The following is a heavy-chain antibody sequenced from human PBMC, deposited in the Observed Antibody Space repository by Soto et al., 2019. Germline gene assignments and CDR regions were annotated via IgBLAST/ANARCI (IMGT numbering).Heavy chain of an antibody. Sequence: GASVKVSCKASGYTFTNYAIHWVRQAPGESLEWMGWINAGNGNTQYSQIFQDRVTITRDTFASTVYMELSSLRSEDMAIYYCARGPPLRIVTFYYFYYMDVWGTGTTVTGSS. CDR3: ARGPPLRIVTFYYFYYMDV. J-gene: IGHJ6*03. CDR1: GYTFTNYA. D-gene: IGHD3-22*01. CDR2: INAGNGNT. V-gene: IGHV1-3*01.